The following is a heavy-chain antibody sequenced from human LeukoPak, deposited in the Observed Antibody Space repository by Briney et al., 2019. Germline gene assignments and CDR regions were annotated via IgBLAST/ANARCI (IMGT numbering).Heavy chain of an antibody. CDR3: ARVVDFWSGYLKSNDYYYYYMDV. Sequence: NYNPSLKSRVTISVDTSKNQFSLKLSSVTAADTAVYYCARVVDFWSGYLKSNDYYYYYMDVWGKGTTVTVSS. D-gene: IGHD3-3*01. V-gene: IGHV4-59*01. J-gene: IGHJ6*03.